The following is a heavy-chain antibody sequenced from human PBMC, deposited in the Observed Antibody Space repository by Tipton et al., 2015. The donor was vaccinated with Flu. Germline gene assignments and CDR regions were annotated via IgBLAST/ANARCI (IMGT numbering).Heavy chain of an antibody. D-gene: IGHD6-19*01. Sequence: QLVQSGGGVVQPGRSLRLSCAASGFTFSSYGMHWVRQAPGKGLEWVSSISSSSSYIYYADSVKGRFTISRDNAKNSLYLQMNSLRAEDTAVYYCARGNIAVAGDYYYYYGMDVWGQGTTVTVSS. J-gene: IGHJ6*02. V-gene: IGHV3-21*01. CDR1: GFTFSSYG. CDR3: ARGNIAVAGDYYYYYGMDV. CDR2: ISSSSSYI.